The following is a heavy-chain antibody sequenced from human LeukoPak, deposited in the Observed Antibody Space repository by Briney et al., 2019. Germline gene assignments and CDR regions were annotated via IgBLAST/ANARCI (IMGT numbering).Heavy chain of an antibody. CDR2: IKQDGSEK. V-gene: IGHV3-7*01. D-gene: IGHD5/OR15-5a*01. CDR3: ARVITVYNVYEEVAEYFQY. J-gene: IGHJ1*01. CDR1: GFTFSSYW. Sequence: GGSLRLSCAASGFTFSSYWMSWVRLAPGKGLEWVANIKQDGSEKYYVDSVRGRFSISRDNPKNSLYLQMNSLRADDTAVYYCARVITVYNVYEEVAEYFQYWGQGTLVTVSS.